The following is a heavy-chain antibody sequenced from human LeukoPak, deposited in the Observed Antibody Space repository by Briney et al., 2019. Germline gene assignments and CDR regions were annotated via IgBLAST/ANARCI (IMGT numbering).Heavy chain of an antibody. Sequence: ASVKVSCKASGYTFTNYYLHWVRQAPGQGLEWMGIINPSGGSTSYAQKFQGRVTMTRDTSTSTVYMELSSLRSEDTAVYYCAKERIFGALDVWGQGTTVTVSS. D-gene: IGHD3-3*01. CDR1: GYTFTNYY. J-gene: IGHJ6*02. CDR2: INPSGGST. CDR3: AKERIFGALDV. V-gene: IGHV1-46*01.